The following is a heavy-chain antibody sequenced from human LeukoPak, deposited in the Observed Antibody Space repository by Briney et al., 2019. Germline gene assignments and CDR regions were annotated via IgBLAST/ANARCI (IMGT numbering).Heavy chain of an antibody. CDR2: IYYSGST. D-gene: IGHD2-2*03. Sequence: SETLSLTCTVSGGSISSSSYYWGWIRQPPGKGLEWIGSIYYSGSTYYNPSLKSRVTISVDTSKNQFSLKLSSVTAADTAVYYCARVGGNCSSTSCYAFDYWGQGTLVTVSS. V-gene: IGHV4-39*07. CDR1: GGSISSSSYY. CDR3: ARVGGNCSSTSCYAFDY. J-gene: IGHJ4*02.